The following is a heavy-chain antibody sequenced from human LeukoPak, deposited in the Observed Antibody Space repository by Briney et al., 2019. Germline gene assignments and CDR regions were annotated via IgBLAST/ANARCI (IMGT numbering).Heavy chain of an antibody. CDR2: ISYDGSNK. Sequence: GGSLRLSCAASGFSFSNYAMHWVRQAPGMGLEWVAFISYDGSNKYYADSVKGRFTISRDNAKNSLYLQMNSLRAEDTAVYYCARWNIVVVPAAPGLDYWGQGTLVTVSS. D-gene: IGHD2-2*01. V-gene: IGHV3-33*01. CDR3: ARWNIVVVPAAPGLDY. J-gene: IGHJ4*02. CDR1: GFSFSNYA.